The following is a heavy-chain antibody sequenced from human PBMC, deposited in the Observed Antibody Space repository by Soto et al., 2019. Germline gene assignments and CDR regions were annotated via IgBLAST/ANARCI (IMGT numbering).Heavy chain of an antibody. CDR2: IYDSGTT. Sequence: VQLRESGPGLVRPSETLSLTCTVSGGSITGYYWSWIRQPPGKGLEWIGYIYDSGTTTYNAALKSRVTISADTSKNQFSLNLRSVTAADTAVYYCARRNYGEEGYFFDFWGQGLLVTVSS. J-gene: IGHJ4*02. V-gene: IGHV4-59*08. CDR3: ARRNYGEEGYFFDF. D-gene: IGHD4-17*01. CDR1: GGSITGYY.